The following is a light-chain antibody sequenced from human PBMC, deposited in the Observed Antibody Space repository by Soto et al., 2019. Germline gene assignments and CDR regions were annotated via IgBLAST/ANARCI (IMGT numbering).Light chain of an antibody. CDR3: QHCASYWT. CDR2: KAS. Sequence: DIQMTQSPSTLSASVGDRVTITCRASQGISTSLAWYQQKPGKAPKVLIYKASSVESGVPSRFSGSGSGTEFTLTISSLQPDDFATYYCQHCASYWTFGQGTKVEIK. J-gene: IGKJ1*01. CDR1: QGISTS. V-gene: IGKV1-5*03.